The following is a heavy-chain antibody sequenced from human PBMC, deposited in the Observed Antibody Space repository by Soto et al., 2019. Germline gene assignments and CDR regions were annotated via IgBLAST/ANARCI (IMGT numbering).Heavy chain of an antibody. CDR1: GYSFTSYW. CDR3: ARRRYSSGSPFDY. Sequence: PGESLKISCRGSGYSFTSYWINWVRQMPGKGLEWMGGSDPSDSYTNYSPPFQGHVTISVDKSISTAYLQWSSLKASDTAMYYCARRRYSSGSPFDYWGQGTLVTVSS. V-gene: IGHV5-10-1*01. CDR2: SDPSDSYT. D-gene: IGHD3-22*01. J-gene: IGHJ4*02.